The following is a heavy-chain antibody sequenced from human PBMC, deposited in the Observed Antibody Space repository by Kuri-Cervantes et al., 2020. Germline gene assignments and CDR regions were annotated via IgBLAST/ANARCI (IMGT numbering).Heavy chain of an antibody. D-gene: IGHD3-22*01. V-gene: IGHV1-18*01. J-gene: IGHJ3*02. CDR3: ARDAMIVVVGRNAFDI. CDR2: ISAYNGNT. CDR1: GSTFSSYG. Sequence: ASVKVSCKASGSTFSSYGISWVREAPGQGLEWMGWISAYNGNTNYAQKLQGRVTMTTDTSTSTAYMELRSLRSDDTAVYYCARDAMIVVVGRNAFDIWDQGTMVTVSS.